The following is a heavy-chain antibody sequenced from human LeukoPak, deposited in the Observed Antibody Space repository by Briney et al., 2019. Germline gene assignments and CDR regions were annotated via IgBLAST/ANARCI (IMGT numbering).Heavy chain of an antibody. Sequence: SETLSLTCTVSGGSISSYYWSWIRQPPGKGLEWIGYIYYSGSTNYNPSLKSRVTISVDTSKNQFSLKLSSATAADTAVYYCARVGYGDYWFDPWGQGTLVTVSS. CDR1: GGSISSYY. CDR3: ARVGYGDYWFDP. CDR2: IYYSGST. V-gene: IGHV4-59*01. D-gene: IGHD4-17*01. J-gene: IGHJ5*02.